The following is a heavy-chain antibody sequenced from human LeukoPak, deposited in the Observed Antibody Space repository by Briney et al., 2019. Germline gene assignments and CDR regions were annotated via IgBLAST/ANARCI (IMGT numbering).Heavy chain of an antibody. V-gene: IGHV4-59*01. CDR3: ARDGDCSSTTYNYGMDV. CDR1: GGSISTYY. J-gene: IGHJ6*04. Sequence: SETLSLTCTVSGGSISTYYWSWIRQPPGEGLEWIEYIHYSGTTKYNPSLKSRVTISVDASKNQFSLKLSSVTAADTAVYYCARDGDCSSTTYNYGMDVWGKGTTVTVSS. D-gene: IGHD2-2*01. CDR2: IHYSGTT.